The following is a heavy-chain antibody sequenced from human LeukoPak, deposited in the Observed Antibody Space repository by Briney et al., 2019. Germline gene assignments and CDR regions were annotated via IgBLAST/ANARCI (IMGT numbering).Heavy chain of an antibody. Sequence: SETLSLTCAVYGGSFSGYYWSWIRQPPGKGLEWIGEINHSGSTNYNPSLKSRVTISVDTSKNQFSLKLNSVTPEDTAVYYCAREAVAGQFDYWGQGTLVTVSS. CDR2: INHSGST. CDR1: GGSFSGYY. D-gene: IGHD6-19*01. J-gene: IGHJ4*02. CDR3: AREAVAGQFDY. V-gene: IGHV4-34*01.